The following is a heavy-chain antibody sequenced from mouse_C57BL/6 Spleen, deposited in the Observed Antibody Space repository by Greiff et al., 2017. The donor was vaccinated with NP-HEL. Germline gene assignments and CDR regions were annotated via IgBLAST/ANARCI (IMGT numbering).Heavy chain of an antibody. CDR1: GFTFSSYA. V-gene: IGHV5-4*01. CDR3: ARDKEAMDY. Sequence: EVQVVESGGGLVKPGGSLKLSCAASGFTFSSYAMSWVRQTPEKRLEWVATISDGGSYTYYPDNVKGRFTISRDNAKNNLYLQMSHLKSEDTAMYYCARDKEAMDYWGQGTSVTVSS. J-gene: IGHJ4*01. CDR2: ISDGGSYT.